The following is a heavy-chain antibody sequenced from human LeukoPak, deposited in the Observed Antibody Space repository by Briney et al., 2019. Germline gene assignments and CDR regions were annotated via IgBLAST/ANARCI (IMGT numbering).Heavy chain of an antibody. J-gene: IGHJ4*02. CDR3: AREKRSGYHPGY. CDR2: ITYDGSSV. D-gene: IGHD3-3*01. CDR1: GCTFSSYA. V-gene: IGHV3-30-3*01. Sequence: PGGSLRLSCAVSGCTFSSYAMHWVRQAPGKGLEWVAAITYDGSSVHYADSVKGRFTTSRDNSKNTLYLEMNSLRPEDTAIYYCAREKRSGYHPGYWGQGTLVTVSS.